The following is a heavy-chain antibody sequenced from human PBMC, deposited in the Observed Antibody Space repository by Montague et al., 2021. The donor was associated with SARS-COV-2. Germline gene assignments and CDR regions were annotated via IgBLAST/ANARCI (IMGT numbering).Heavy chain of an antibody. V-gene: IGHV4-59*08. J-gene: IGHJ4*02. Sequence: SETLSLTCTVSGISVTDYYWSWIRQPPGKGLEWVGDVLYNKGTNYNPSLKSRVAISVDTSKNQFSLKLTSVTAADTALYYCVRHPHYDGRNGPSDFWGQGTLVTVSS. CDR3: VRHPHYDGRNGPSDF. D-gene: IGHD3-22*01. CDR2: VLYNKGT. CDR1: GISVTDYY.